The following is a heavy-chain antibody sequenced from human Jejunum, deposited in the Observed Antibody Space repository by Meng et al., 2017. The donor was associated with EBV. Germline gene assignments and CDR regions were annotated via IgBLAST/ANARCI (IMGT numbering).Heavy chain of an antibody. V-gene: IGHV4-34*02. CDR2: INHSGST. J-gene: IGHJ4*02. D-gene: IGHD3-16*02. CDR3: ARVAFSYTTRSLDS. CDR1: RGSVSGCY. Sequence: QVQPQQVCAGLLKPSETLSLTCSVCRGSVSGCYWSWIRQHPGKGLELIGDINHSGSTNYNPSLWSRVTISVETSKNQFSLRLNSVTAADTAVYYCARVAFSYTTRSLDSWGQGTLVTVSS.